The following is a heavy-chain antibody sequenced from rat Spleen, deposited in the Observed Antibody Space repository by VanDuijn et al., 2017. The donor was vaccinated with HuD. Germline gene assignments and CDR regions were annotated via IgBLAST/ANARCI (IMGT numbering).Heavy chain of an antibody. CDR1: GFTFSDYY. D-gene: IGHD1-1*01. CDR3: ARQGVTWSGDPDY. J-gene: IGHJ2*01. Sequence: EVQLVESGGGLVQPGRSLKLSCEASGFTFSDYYMAWVRQTPTKGLEWVATISYDGSRTYYRDSVKGRFTISRDNAKSTLYLQMDSLRSEDTATYYCARQGVTWSGDPDYWGQGVMVTVSS. V-gene: IGHV5-7*01. CDR2: ISYDGSRT.